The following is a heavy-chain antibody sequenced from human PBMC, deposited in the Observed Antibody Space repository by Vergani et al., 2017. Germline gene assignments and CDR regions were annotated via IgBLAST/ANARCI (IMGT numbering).Heavy chain of an antibody. CDR1: GGSFSGYY. V-gene: IGHV4-34*01. D-gene: IGHD2-2*01. J-gene: IGHJ4*02. CDR2: INHSGST. CDR3: ARVTGRYCSSTSCYGPHYFDY. Sequence: QVQLQQWGAGLLKPSETLSLTCAVYGGSFSGYYWSWIRQPPGKGLEWIGEINHSGSTNYNPSHKSRVTISVATSKNQFSLKLRSVTAADTAVYYCARVTGRYCSSTSCYGPHYFDYWGQGTLVTVSS.